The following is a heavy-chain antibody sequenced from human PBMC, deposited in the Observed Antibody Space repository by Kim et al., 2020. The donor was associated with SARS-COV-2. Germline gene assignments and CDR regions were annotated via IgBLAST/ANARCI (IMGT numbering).Heavy chain of an antibody. J-gene: IGHJ4*02. D-gene: IGHD1-26*01. CDR1: GYSISSGSD. CDR2: THHSGST. CDR3: ARTWGDSAHFDY. Sequence: SETLSLTCTVSGYSISSGSDWGWIRQPPGKGLEWIGTTHHSGSTYYNPSLKSRVTISVDTTKNQFSLKVSSVTAADTAVYYCARTWGDSAHFDYWGQGTLVTVSS. V-gene: IGHV4-38-2*02.